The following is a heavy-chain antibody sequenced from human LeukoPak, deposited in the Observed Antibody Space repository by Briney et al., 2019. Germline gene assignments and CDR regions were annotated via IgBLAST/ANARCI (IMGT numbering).Heavy chain of an antibody. V-gene: IGHV4-39*07. CDR3: ARTDYDILTGYLGDY. CDR1: GGSLSSSSYY. J-gene: IGHJ4*02. Sequence: PSETLSLTCTVSGGSLSSSSYYWGWIRQPPGKGLEWIGCIYYSGSTYYNPSLKSRVTISVDTSKNQFSLKLSSVTAADTAVYYCARTDYDILTGYLGDYWGQGTLVTVSS. CDR2: IYYSGST. D-gene: IGHD3-9*01.